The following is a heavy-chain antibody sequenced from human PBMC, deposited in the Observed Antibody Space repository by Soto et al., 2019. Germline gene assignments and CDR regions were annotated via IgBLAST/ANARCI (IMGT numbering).Heavy chain of an antibody. CDR1: GFTFSSYG. Sequence: GGSLRLSCAASGFTFSSYGMHWVRQAPGKGLEWVAVISYDGSNKYYADSVKGRFTISRDNSKNTLYLQMNSLRAEDTAVYYCSPLGIAAAGFDYWGQGTLVTVSS. V-gene: IGHV3-30*03. D-gene: IGHD6-13*01. J-gene: IGHJ4*02. CDR3: SPLGIAAAGFDY. CDR2: ISYDGSNK.